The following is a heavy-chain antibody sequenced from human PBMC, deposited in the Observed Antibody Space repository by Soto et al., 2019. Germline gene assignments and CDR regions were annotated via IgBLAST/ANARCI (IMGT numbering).Heavy chain of an antibody. Sequence: QVQLVQSGAEVKKPGASVKVSCKASGYTFTSYDINWERQATGQGLEWMGWMNPNSGNTGYAQKFQGRVTMTRNTSISTAYMEPSSLRSEDTAVYYCARMTHYYDSSGNKDFDYWGQGTLVTVS. D-gene: IGHD3-22*01. CDR1: GYTFTSYD. CDR2: MNPNSGNT. J-gene: IGHJ4*02. V-gene: IGHV1-8*01. CDR3: ARMTHYYDSSGNKDFDY.